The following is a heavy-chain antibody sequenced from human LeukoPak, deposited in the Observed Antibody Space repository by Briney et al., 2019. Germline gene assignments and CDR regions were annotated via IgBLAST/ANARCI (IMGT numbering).Heavy chain of an antibody. J-gene: IGHJ4*02. Sequence: PSETLSLTCAVYGGSFSGYYWSWIRQPPGKRLEWIGEINHSGSTSYNPSLKSRVTISVDTSKNQFSLKLSSVTAADTAVYYCARGVRYFDWLPSYWGQGTLVTVSS. CDR1: GGSFSGYY. CDR3: ARGVRYFDWLPSY. CDR2: INHSGST. D-gene: IGHD3-9*01. V-gene: IGHV4-34*01.